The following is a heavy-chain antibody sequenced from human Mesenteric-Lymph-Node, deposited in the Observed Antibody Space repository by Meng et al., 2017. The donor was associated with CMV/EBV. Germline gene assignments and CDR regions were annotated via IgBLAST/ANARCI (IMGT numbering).Heavy chain of an antibody. CDR1: GGSISISTWY. Sequence: VSGGSISISTWYWGWIRQPPGKGLEWIGGMYFGGGTYYNPSLKSRVTISVDSSKNQFSLKVTSVTAADTAVYYCARPTGGSSSPWDHWGQGTLVTVSS. J-gene: IGHJ4*02. V-gene: IGHV4-39*01. CDR3: ARPTGGSSSPWDH. CDR2: MYFGGGT. D-gene: IGHD6-6*01.